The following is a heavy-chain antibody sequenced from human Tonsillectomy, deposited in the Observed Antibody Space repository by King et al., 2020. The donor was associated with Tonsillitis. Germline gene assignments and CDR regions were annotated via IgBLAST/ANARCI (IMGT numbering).Heavy chain of an antibody. J-gene: IGHJ4*02. Sequence: QLVQSGAEVKKPGASVTVSCKASGYSFTSYGMSWVRQAPGQGLEWMGWISPYNDDSNHAQKFQGRVTVTADTATSTAYMELRGRRFDDTAVYYCTRVWGIVVRSMIDYWGQGTLVTVSS. CDR2: ISPYNDDS. CDR3: TRVWGIVVRSMIDY. D-gene: IGHD3-22*01. CDR1: GYSFTSYG. V-gene: IGHV1-18*01.